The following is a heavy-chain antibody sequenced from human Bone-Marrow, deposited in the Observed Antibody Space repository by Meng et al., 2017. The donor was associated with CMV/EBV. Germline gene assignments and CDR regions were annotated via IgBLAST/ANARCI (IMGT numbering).Heavy chain of an antibody. CDR1: GYTFTSYY. Sequence: ASVKVSCKASGYTFTSYYMHWVRQAPGQGLEWMGIINPSGGSTSYAQKFQGRVTMTRDTSTSTVYMELSSLRSEDTAVYYCARDRISGLTGDRGENWFDPWGQGTRVTVSS. CDR3: ARDRISGLTGDRGENWFDP. CDR2: INPSGGST. V-gene: IGHV1-46*01. J-gene: IGHJ5*02. D-gene: IGHD7-27*01.